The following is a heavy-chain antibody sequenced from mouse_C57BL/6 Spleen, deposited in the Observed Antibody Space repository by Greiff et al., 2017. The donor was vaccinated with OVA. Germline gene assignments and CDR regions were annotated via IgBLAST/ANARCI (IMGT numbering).Heavy chain of an antibody. D-gene: IGHD1-1*01. CDR1: GFNIKNTY. CDR3: ARSYYYGSSRASYAMDY. J-gene: IGHJ4*01. CDR2: IDPANGNT. Sequence: VQLQQSVAELVRPGASVKLSCTASGFNIKNTYMHWVKQRPEQGLEWIGRIDPANGNTKYAPKFQGKATITADTSSNTAYLQLSSLTSEDTAIYYCARSYYYGSSRASYAMDYWGQGTSVTVSS. V-gene: IGHV14-3*01.